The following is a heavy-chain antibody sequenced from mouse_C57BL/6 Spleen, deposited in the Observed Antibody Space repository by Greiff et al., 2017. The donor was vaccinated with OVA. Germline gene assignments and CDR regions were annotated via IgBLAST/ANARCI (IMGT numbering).Heavy chain of an antibody. CDR1: GFTFSNYW. D-gene: IGHD2-4*01. V-gene: IGHV6-3*01. J-gene: IGHJ2*01. CDR3: TGAPIYYDYDGYYFDY. CDR2: IRLKSDNYAT. Sequence: EVMLVESGGGLVQPGGSMKLSCVASGFTFSNYWMNWVRQSPEKGLEWVAQIRLKSDNYATHYAESVKGRFTISRDDSKSSVYLQMNNLRAEDTGIYYCTGAPIYYDYDGYYFDYWGQGTTLTVSS.